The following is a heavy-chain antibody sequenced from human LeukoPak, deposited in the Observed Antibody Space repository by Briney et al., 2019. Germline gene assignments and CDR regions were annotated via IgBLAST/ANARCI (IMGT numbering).Heavy chain of an antibody. Sequence: SETLSLTCAVSGGSISSCNWWSWVRQPPGKGLEWIGEIYHSGSTNYNPSLKSRVTISVDKSKNQFSLKLSSVTAADTAVYYCASSTEDRYCSGGSCYYFDYWGQGTLVTVSS. CDR1: GGSISSCNW. D-gene: IGHD2-15*01. V-gene: IGHV4-4*02. J-gene: IGHJ4*02. CDR3: ASSTEDRYCSGGSCYYFDY. CDR2: IYHSGST.